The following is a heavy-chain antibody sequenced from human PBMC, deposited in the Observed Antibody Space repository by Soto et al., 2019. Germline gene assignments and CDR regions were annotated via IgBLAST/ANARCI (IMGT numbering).Heavy chain of an antibody. V-gene: IGHV4-39*01. J-gene: IGHJ4*02. D-gene: IGHD6-13*01. CDR3: ARHWGRGAAGTCYN. CDR2: FYYSGST. Sequence: PSETLSVTCTVAGDSISTNSYSWGWIRQPPGQGLEWIGLFYYSGSTHYNPSLKSRLTVSVDTSKNQFSLKLSSVTAADTAVYYCARHWGRGAAGTCYNWGQGTLVTVSS. CDR1: GDSISTNSYS.